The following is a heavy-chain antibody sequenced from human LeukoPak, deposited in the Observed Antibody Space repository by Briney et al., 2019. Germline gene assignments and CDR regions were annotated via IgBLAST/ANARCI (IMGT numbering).Heavy chain of an antibody. Sequence: PGGSLRLSCAASGFTFDDYAMQWVRQAPGKGLEWVSGISWNSGSIGYADSVKGRFTISRDNAKNSLYLQMKSLRAEDTALYYCAEEKYCSGGSCYSAHYYYYGMDVWGQGTTVTVSS. CDR3: AEEKYCSGGSCYSAHYYYYGMDV. V-gene: IGHV3-9*01. J-gene: IGHJ6*02. CDR1: GFTFDDYA. D-gene: IGHD2-15*01. CDR2: ISWNSGSI.